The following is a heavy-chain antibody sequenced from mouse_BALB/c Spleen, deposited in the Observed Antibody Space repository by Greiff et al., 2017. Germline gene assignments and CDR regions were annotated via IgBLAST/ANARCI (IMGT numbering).Heavy chain of an antibody. Sequence: EVQRVESGPELEKPGASVKISCKASGYSFTGYNMNWVKQSNGKSLEWIGNIDPYYGGTSYNQKFKGKATLTVDKSSSTAYMQLKSLTSEDSAVYYCARGEYRYDEGYWYFDVWGAGTTVTVSS. CDR3: ARGEYRYDEGYWYFDV. D-gene: IGHD2-14*01. V-gene: IGHV1-39*01. CDR1: GYSFTGYN. CDR2: IDPYYGGT. J-gene: IGHJ1*01.